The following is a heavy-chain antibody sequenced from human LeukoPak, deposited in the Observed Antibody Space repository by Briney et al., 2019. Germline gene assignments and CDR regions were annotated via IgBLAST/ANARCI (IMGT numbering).Heavy chain of an antibody. Sequence: PGGSLRLSCAASGFTFSSYAMSWVRQAPGKGLEWVSAISGSGGSTYYADSVKGRFTISRDNSENTLYLQMNSLRAEDTAVYYCAKGGGYVTYYYMDVWGKGTTVTVSS. CDR1: GFTFSSYA. D-gene: IGHD5-12*01. V-gene: IGHV3-23*01. CDR3: AKGGGYVTYYYMDV. CDR2: ISGSGGST. J-gene: IGHJ6*03.